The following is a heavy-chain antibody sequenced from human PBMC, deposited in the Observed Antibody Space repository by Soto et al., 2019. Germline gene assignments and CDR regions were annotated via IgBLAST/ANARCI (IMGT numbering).Heavy chain of an antibody. CDR3: AGGRLGYCSSSSCYWFAS. J-gene: IGHJ5*01. Sequence: KSSETLSLTCTVSDGSISRGDYYWSWIRQPPGKGLEWVAYIFYSGSTYYNPSLKSRVTISVDTSKNQFSLELSSVTAADTAVHYCAGGRLGYCSSSSCYWFASWGQGTRVPVS. D-gene: IGHD2-2*01. CDR2: IFYSGST. V-gene: IGHV4-30-4*01. CDR1: DGSISRGDYY.